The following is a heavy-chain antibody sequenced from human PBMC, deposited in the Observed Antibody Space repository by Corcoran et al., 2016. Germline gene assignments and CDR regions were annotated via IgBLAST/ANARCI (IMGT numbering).Heavy chain of an antibody. CDR2: IIPIFGTA. Sequence: QVQLVQSGAEVKKPGSSVKVSCKASGGTFSSYAISWVRQAPGQGLEWMGGIIPIFGTANYAQKFRGRVTITADESTSTAYMELNSLRSEDTAVYYCARGGDSSGYWCNFDYLGQGTLVTVSS. CDR1: GGTFSSYA. D-gene: IGHD3-22*01. CDR3: ARGGDSSGYWCNFDY. J-gene: IGHJ4*02. V-gene: IGHV1-69*01.